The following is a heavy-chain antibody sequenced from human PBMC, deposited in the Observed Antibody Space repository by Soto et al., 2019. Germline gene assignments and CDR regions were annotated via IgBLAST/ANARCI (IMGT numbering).Heavy chain of an antibody. J-gene: IGHJ6*03. D-gene: IGHD6-19*01. CDR2: ISSSSSYI. V-gene: IGHV3-21*01. Sequence: GGSLRLSFAASGFTLSSYSMNWVRQAPGKGLEWVSSISSSSSYIYYADSVKGRFTISRDNAKNPLYLQMNSLRAEDTAVYYCASSGWTTYYMDVWGKGTTVTVSS. CDR3: ASSGWTTYYMDV. CDR1: GFTLSSYS.